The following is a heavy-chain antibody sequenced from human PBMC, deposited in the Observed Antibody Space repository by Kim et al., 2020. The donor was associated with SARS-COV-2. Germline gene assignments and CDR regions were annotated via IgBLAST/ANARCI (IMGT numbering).Heavy chain of an antibody. V-gene: IGHV3-23*01. D-gene: IGHD3-9*01. J-gene: IGHJ6*02. Sequence: KGRFTISRDNSKNTLYLQMNSLRAEDTAVYYCATILQTGYRTDYYYGMDVWGQGTTVTVSS. CDR3: ATILQTGYRTDYYYGMDV.